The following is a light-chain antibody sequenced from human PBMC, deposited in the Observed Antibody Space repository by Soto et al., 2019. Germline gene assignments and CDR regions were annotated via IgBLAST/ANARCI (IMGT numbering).Light chain of an antibody. CDR3: QQRSNWPPLT. J-gene: IGKJ4*01. CDR1: QSVSNNY. Sequence: IVLTQSPGTLSLSPGERATLSCRASQSVSNNYLAWYQQKPGQAPRLLIYDASNRATGIPARFSGSGSGTDFTLTISSLEPEDFAVYYCQQRSNWPPLTFGGGTK. V-gene: IGKV3-11*01. CDR2: DAS.